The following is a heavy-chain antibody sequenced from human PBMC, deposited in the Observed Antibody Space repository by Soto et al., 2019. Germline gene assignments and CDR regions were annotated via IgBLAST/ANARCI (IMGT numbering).Heavy chain of an antibody. Sequence: VQLLESGGGLVQPGGSLRLSCAASGFTFSNYAMSWVRQAPGKGLEWVAVISYDGSNKYYADSVKGRFTISRDNSKNTLYLQMNSLRAEDTAVYYCARDGSGNNYGMDVWGQGTTVTVSS. V-gene: IGHV3-30-3*01. J-gene: IGHJ6*02. CDR1: GFTFSNYA. D-gene: IGHD3-10*01. CDR3: ARDGSGNNYGMDV. CDR2: ISYDGSNK.